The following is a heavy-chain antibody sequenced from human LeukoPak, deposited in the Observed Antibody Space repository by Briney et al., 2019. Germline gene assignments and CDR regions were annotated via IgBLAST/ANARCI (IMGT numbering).Heavy chain of an antibody. D-gene: IGHD3-22*01. Sequence: ASVKVSCKASGGTFSSYAISWVRQAPGQGLEWMGGIIPIFGTANYAQKFQGRVTITADESTSTAYMGLSSLRSEDTAVYYCARDHTYYYDSSGYSWGQGTLVTVSS. CDR2: IIPIFGTA. V-gene: IGHV1-69*13. J-gene: IGHJ4*02. CDR3: ARDHTYYYDSSGYS. CDR1: GGTFSSYA.